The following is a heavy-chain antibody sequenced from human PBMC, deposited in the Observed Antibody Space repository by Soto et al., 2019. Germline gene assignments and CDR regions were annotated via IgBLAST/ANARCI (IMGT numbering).Heavy chain of an antibody. CDR3: ARGRAYSREQGDY. CDR1: GGSFSGYY. CDR2: INHSGST. V-gene: IGHV4-34*01. Sequence: SETLSLTCAVYGGSFSGYYWSWIRQPPGKGLEWIGEINHSGSTNYNPSLKSRVTISVDTSKNQFSLKLSSVTAADTAVYYCARGRAYSREQGDYWGQGTLVTVSS. D-gene: IGHD6-13*01. J-gene: IGHJ4*02.